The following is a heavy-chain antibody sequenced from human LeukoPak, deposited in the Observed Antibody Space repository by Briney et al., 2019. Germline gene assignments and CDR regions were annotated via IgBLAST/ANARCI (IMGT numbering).Heavy chain of an antibody. V-gene: IGHV3-23*01. CDR3: AKKGLASAGRPPYFDY. D-gene: IGHD6-13*01. J-gene: IGHJ4*02. CDR1: GFTFSSYA. CDR2: ISGSGGT. Sequence: GGSLRLSCAASGFTFSSYAMNWVRQAPGKGLEWVSAISGSGGTYYADSVKGRLTISRDNSKNTLYLQMNNLRAEDTAIYYCAKKGLASAGRPPYFDYWGQGALVTVPS.